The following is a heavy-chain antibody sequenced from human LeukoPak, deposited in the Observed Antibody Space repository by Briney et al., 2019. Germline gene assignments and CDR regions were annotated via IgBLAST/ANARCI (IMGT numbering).Heavy chain of an antibody. CDR1: GGSFSGYY. Sequence: SETLSLTCAVYGGSFSGYYWSWLRQPPGKGLEWIGEINHSGSTNYNPSLKSRVTISVDTSKNQFSLKLSSVTAADTAVYYCASSGWYLDYYYYMDVWGKGTTVTVSS. CDR3: ASSGWYLDYYYYMDV. J-gene: IGHJ6*03. V-gene: IGHV4-34*01. CDR2: INHSGST. D-gene: IGHD6-19*01.